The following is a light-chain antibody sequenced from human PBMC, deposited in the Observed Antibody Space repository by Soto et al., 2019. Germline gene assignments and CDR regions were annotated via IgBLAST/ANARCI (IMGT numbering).Light chain of an antibody. V-gene: IGLV1-40*01. CDR1: SSNIGANYD. J-gene: IGLJ1*01. Sequence: QPVLTQPPSVSGAPGQRVTISCNGSSSNIGANYDVHWYQQRPGTAPKLLIFGNSNRPSGVPDRFSGSKSGTSASLAITGLQAEDEGDYYCQSYDSTLSARYVFGTGTKLTVL. CDR2: GNS. CDR3: QSYDSTLSARYV.